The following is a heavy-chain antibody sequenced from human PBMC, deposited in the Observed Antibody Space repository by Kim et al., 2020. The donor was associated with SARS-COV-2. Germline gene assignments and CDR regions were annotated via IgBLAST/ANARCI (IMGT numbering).Heavy chain of an antibody. Sequence: GGSLRLSCAASGFTFSSYGMHWVRQAPGKGLEWVAVIWYDGSNKYYADSVKGRFTISRDNSKNTLYLQMNSLRAEDTAVYYCARVLSMGWYPSSLYYYYYGMDVWGQGTTVTVSS. CDR2: IWYDGSNK. CDR3: ARVLSMGWYPSSLYYYYYGMDV. D-gene: IGHD2-15*01. J-gene: IGHJ6*02. V-gene: IGHV3-33*01. CDR1: GFTFSSYG.